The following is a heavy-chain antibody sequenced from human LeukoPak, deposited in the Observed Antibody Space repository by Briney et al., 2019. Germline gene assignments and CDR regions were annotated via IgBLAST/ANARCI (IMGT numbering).Heavy chain of an antibody. CDR2: IYYSGST. CDR3: AAWSPVLRFLADDAFDI. V-gene: IGHV4-59*01. Sequence: PSETLSLTCTVSGGSLSSYYWSWIRQPPGKGLEWIGYIYYSGSTNYNPSLKSRVTISVDTSKNQFSLKLSSVTAADTAVYYCAAWSPVLRFLADDAFDIWGQGTMVAVSS. J-gene: IGHJ3*02. D-gene: IGHD3-3*01. CDR1: GGSLSSYY.